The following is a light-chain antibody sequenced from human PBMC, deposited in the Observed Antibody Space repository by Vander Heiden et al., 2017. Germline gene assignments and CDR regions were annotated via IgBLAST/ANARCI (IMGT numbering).Light chain of an antibody. J-gene: IGLJ2*01. CDR1: SLRSYY. CDR2: GKN. Sequence: SSELTQDPAVSVALGQTVRITCQGDSLRSYYASWYQQKPGQAPVLVIYGKNNRPSGIPDRFSGSSSGNTASLTITGAQAEDEAAYYCNSQDSSGNQLVCGGGTKITVL. CDR3: NSQDSSGNQLV. V-gene: IGLV3-19*01.